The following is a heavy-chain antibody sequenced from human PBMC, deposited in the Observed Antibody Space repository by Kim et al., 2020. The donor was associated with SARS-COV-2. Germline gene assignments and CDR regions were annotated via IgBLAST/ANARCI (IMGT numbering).Heavy chain of an antibody. CDR3: ARDPGAIDY. J-gene: IGHJ4*02. CDR2: IGGDGVTK. Sequence: GGSLRLSCAASGFSFSSYGMHWVRQAPGKGLVWVANIGGDGVTKKYADSVKGRFTISRDNAKDTLILQMDSLRVEDTAVYYCARDPGAIDYWGQGTLVTVSS. V-gene: IGHV3-74*03. CDR1: GFSFSSYG.